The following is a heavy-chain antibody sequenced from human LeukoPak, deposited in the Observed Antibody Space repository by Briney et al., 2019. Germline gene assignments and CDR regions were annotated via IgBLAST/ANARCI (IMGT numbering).Heavy chain of an antibody. CDR3: AKSPFDY. CDR1: GVTFSSYS. Sequence: QPGGSLRLSCAASGVTFSSYSMSWVRQAPGKGLEWVSSIGGSGADTYYADSVRGRVTTTRDNSKSTLYLQMNSLRAEDTAVYYCAKSPFDYWGQGTPLTVSS. V-gene: IGHV3-23*01. J-gene: IGHJ4*02. CDR2: IGGSGADT.